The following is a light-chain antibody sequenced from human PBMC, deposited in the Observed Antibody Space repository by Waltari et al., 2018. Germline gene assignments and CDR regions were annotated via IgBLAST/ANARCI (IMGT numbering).Light chain of an antibody. CDR3: HQYYTLPYT. V-gene: IGKV4-1*01. CDR2: WES. CDR1: QTVFNRSNNRNS. J-gene: IGKJ2*01. Sequence: DIVMTQSPDSLAVSLVERATISCKSSQTVFNRSNNRNSLAWYQQKSGQPPKLLIYWESNRGSGFPDRFTGHGSGTDFSLTISSLPAEDVAPYFCHQYYTLPYTFGQGTKLEI.